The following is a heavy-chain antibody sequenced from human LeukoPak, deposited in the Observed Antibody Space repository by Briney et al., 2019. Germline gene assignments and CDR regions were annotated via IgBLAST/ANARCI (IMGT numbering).Heavy chain of an antibody. D-gene: IGHD5-12*01. CDR3: ATSCGGDYSGYGCGWFDP. Sequence: GASVKVSCKASGYTFTSYGISWVRQAPGQGLEWMGWISAYNGNTNYAQKLRGRVTMTTDTSTSTAYMELRSLRSEDTAVYYCATSCGGDYSGYGCGWFDPWGQGTLVTVSS. J-gene: IGHJ5*02. V-gene: IGHV1-18*01. CDR2: ISAYNGNT. CDR1: GYTFTSYG.